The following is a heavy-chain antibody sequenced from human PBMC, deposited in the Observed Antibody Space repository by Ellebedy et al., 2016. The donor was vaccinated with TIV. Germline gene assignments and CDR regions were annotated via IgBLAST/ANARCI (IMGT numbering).Heavy chain of an antibody. CDR3: VRAVGGSIFDH. J-gene: IGHJ4*02. CDR2: IYFSGNA. CDR1: GDSMSSYY. V-gene: IGHV4-59*08. Sequence: MPSETLSLTCAVSGDSMSSYYWSWIRQPPGKALEWIGYIYFSGNANYSPSLKSRVTISVDTSKSQLSRRLWSVTAADTAVYYCVRAVGGSIFDHWGQGALVTVSS. D-gene: IGHD1-26*01.